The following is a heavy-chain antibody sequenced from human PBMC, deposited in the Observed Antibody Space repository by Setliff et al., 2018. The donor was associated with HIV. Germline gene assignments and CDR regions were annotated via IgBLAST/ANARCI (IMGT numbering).Heavy chain of an antibody. D-gene: IGHD6-13*01. V-gene: IGHV1-69*05. CDR1: GYTFTSYG. CDR3: ATSTVAAAGASRADLDP. Sequence: SVKVSCKASGYTFTSYGMSWVRQAPGQGLEWMGGIVPIFSTANYAQKFQGRVTITTDESTSTAYMDLSSLRSEDTAVYYCATSTVAAAGASRADLDPWGQGTLVTVSS. CDR2: IVPIFSTA. J-gene: IGHJ5*02.